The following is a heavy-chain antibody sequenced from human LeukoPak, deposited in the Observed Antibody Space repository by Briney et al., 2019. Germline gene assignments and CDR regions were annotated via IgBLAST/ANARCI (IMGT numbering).Heavy chain of an antibody. CDR1: GYSFTSYR. J-gene: IGHJ3*02. V-gene: IGHV5-51*01. CDR3: ARSTYYDFWSGQLSDAFDI. CDR2: IYPGDSDT. Sequence: GESLKISCKGSGYSFTSYRIGWVRQMPGKGLEWMGIIYPGDSDTRYSPSFQGQVTISADKSISTAYLQWSSLKASDTAMYYCARSTYYDFWSGQLSDAFDIWGQGTMVTVSS. D-gene: IGHD3-3*01.